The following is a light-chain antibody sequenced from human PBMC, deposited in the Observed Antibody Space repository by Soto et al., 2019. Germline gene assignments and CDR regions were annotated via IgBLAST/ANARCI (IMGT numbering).Light chain of an antibody. J-gene: IGKJ3*01. CDR2: GAS. CDR1: QSVSSSY. Sequence: ERVLTRSPGTLSLSPGERTTLSCRASQSVSSSYLAWYQQKPGQAPRLLIYGASSRAAGIPDRLSGSGSGTDFTLTISRLEPEDFAVYYCQQYGSSLFTFGPGTKVDIK. V-gene: IGKV3-20*01. CDR3: QQYGSSLFT.